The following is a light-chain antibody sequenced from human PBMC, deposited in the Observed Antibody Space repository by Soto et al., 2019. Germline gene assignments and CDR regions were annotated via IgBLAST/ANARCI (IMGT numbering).Light chain of an antibody. J-gene: IGKJ1*01. CDR2: GAS. Sequence: VMTQSPATLSVSPGERATLSCRASQSVSSNLAWYQQKPGQAPRLLIYGASTRATGIPARFSGSGSGTEFTLIISSLQSEDFAVYYCQQYNNWPPWTFGQGTKVDI. CDR1: QSVSSN. V-gene: IGKV3-15*01. CDR3: QQYNNWPPWT.